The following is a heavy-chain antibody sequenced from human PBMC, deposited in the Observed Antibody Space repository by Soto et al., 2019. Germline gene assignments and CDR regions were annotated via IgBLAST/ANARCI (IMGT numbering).Heavy chain of an antibody. CDR1: GYSFSSCA. J-gene: IGHJ2*01. V-gene: IGHV1-3*04. CDR2: INTDSGNT. D-gene: IGHD6-19*01. CDR3: VRDRAVDWYLEL. Sequence: QVQVVQSGAEVKKPGASVRLSCKTSGYSFSSCAIHWVRLAPGQRFEWMGWINTDSGNTKYSQKFQGRVTITRDTAASTAYMELTSLASEDTATYYCVRDRAVDWYLELWCRGTLVTVSS.